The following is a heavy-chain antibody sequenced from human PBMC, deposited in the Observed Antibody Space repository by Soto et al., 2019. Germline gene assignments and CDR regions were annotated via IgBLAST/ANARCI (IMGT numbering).Heavy chain of an antibody. D-gene: IGHD3-16*01. CDR2: MNPNNGDT. CDR3: ARVRGSQYYAVWSYAFFDY. CDR1: GYTFTSYD. J-gene: IGHJ4*02. Sequence: QVQLVQSGAEVKKPGASVKVSCKTSGYTFTSYDINWVRQATGQGLEWMAWMNPNNGDTGYAPKFQGRVTLTKNTSISTAYMELSSLTSEDTAVYYCARVRGSQYYAVWSYAFFDYWCQGTLVNVS. V-gene: IGHV1-8*01.